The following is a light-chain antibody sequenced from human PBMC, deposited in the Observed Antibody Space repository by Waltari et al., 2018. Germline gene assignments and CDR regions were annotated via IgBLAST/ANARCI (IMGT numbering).Light chain of an antibody. CDR1: RSDVGTYDY. CDR3: SSYTTSSTVYV. J-gene: IGLJ1*01. CDR2: DVT. V-gene: IGLV2-14*03. Sequence: QSALTQPASVSGSPGQSITISCTGTRSDVGTYDYVSWYQQHQGKAPKLMIYDVTKRPSGIANRISGSKSGNTASLTISGLQAEDEADYYCSSYTTSSTVYVFGTGTKVTVL.